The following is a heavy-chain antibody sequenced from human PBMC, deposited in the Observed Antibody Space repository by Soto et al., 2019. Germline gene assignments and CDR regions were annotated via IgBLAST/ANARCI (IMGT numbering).Heavy chain of an antibody. Sequence: GGSLRLSCAASGFTFSSYAMSWVRQAPGKGLEWVSTISGSGGSTYYADSVKGRFTISRDNSKNTLYLQMNSLRAEDTALYYCAKDASSGITSFDLWGRGTLVTVSS. J-gene: IGHJ2*01. CDR1: GFTFSSYA. CDR3: AKDASSGITSFDL. CDR2: ISGSGGST. V-gene: IGHV3-23*01. D-gene: IGHD3-3*01.